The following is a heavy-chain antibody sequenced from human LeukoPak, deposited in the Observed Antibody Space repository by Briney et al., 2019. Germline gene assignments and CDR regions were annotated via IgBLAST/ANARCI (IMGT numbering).Heavy chain of an antibody. CDR3: ARVQVGWYYFDY. V-gene: IGHV3-74*01. Sequence: QPGGSLRLSCAASGFTFSSYWMHWVRQAPGKGLVWVSRINTDGSSTSYADSVKGRFTISRDNAKNTLYLQMDSLRAEDTAVYYCARVQVGWYYFDYWGQGTLVTVSS. CDR2: INTDGSST. D-gene: IGHD6-19*01. J-gene: IGHJ4*02. CDR1: GFTFSSYW.